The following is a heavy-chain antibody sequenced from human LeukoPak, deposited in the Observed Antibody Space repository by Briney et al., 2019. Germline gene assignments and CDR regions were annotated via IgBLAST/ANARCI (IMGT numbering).Heavy chain of an antibody. CDR3: ARDPRNVGLAP. CDR2: NNGDGSTT. D-gene: IGHD2-15*01. CDR1: GFSLSGYW. Sequence: GGSLRLSCVASGFSLSGYWMYWVRQAPGKGLVYISRNNGDGSTTNYADVVKGRFTMSRDNVKNTLYLQMNSLRVEATAVYYCARDPRNVGLAPWGQGTLVTVSS. V-gene: IGHV3-74*01. J-gene: IGHJ5*02.